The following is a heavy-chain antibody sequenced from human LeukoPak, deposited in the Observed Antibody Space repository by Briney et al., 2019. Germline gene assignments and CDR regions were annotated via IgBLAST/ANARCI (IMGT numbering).Heavy chain of an antibody. J-gene: IGHJ4*02. CDR1: GFTFISYV. V-gene: IGHV3-30*02. D-gene: IGHD3-22*01. CDR2: IRYDGNNK. Sequence: GGSLRLSCAASGFTFISYVMHWVRQAPGKGLEWVAFIRYDGNNKYYADSVKGRFTISRDNSKNTVYLQMNSLRAEDTAVYYCAKDPTHFRVWDDYDNTRLNYWGQGTLVTVSS. CDR3: AKDPTHFRVWDDYDNTRLNY.